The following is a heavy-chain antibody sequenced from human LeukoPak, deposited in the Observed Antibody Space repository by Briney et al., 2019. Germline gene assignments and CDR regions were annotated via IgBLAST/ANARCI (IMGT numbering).Heavy chain of an antibody. CDR1: GFTFDDYA. J-gene: IGHJ4*02. Sequence: GGSLRLSCAASGFTFDDYAMHWVRQAPGKGREWVAGISWNSGSIGYADSVKGRFTISRDNAKNSLYLQMSSLRAEDTAVYYCARQITTVRGVTYYFDYWGQGTLVTVSS. V-gene: IGHV3-9*01. CDR2: ISWNSGSI. D-gene: IGHD3-10*01. CDR3: ARQITTVRGVTYYFDY.